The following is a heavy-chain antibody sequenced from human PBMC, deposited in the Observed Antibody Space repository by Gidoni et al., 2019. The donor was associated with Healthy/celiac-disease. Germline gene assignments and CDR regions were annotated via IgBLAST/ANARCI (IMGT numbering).Heavy chain of an antibody. J-gene: IGHJ6*03. D-gene: IGHD2-21*01. Sequence: QVQLQESGPGLVKPSQTLSLTCTVSGGPISSGDYYWSWIRQHPGKGLEWIGYIYYSGSTYYNPSLKSRVTISVDTSKNQFSLKLSSVTAADTAVYYCASTYCGGDCYSKYYYYMDVWGKGTTVTVSS. CDR1: GGPISSGDYY. V-gene: IGHV4-31*03. CDR2: IYYSGST. CDR3: ASTYCGGDCYSKYYYYMDV.